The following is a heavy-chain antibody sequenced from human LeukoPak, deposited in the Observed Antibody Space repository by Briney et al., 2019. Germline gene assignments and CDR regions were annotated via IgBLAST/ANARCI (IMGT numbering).Heavy chain of an antibody. CDR1: GFIFSDYY. CDR3: ARSDIVLQPADGAFDI. J-gene: IGHJ3*02. V-gene: IGHV3-7*01. D-gene: IGHD2-2*01. Sequence: PGGSLRLSCVGSGFIFSDYYMSWIRQAPGKGLEWVANIKKDGSGKYYVDSVKGRFTITRDNAKNSLDLQMNSLRAEDTAVYYCARSDIVLQPADGAFDIWGQGTMVTVSS. CDR2: IKKDGSGK.